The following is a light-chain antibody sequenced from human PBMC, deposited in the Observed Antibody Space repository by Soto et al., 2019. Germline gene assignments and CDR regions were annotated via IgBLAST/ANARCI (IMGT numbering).Light chain of an antibody. Sequence: DIQMTQSPSTLSASLGDRVTITCRASQTVNAWLAWYQHKPGKAPKPLIYDYSILESGVPARFSGSGSGTEFILTISSLQPDDVGTYYCQQYNTHSGTFGQGTKVEIK. CDR3: QQYNTHSGT. CDR2: DYS. J-gene: IGKJ1*01. V-gene: IGKV1-5*01. CDR1: QTVNAW.